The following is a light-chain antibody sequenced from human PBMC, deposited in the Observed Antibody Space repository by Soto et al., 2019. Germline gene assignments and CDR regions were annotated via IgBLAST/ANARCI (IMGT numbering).Light chain of an antibody. Sequence: QSVLTQPPSASGSPGQSVTISCTGTTSDVGGYNFVSWYQQHPGKAPKLVIYEVAKRPSGVSDRFSGSKSGNTASLTVSGLQPEDEADYYCSSYAGSNNLFGGGTKLTVL. CDR3: SSYAGSNNL. J-gene: IGLJ2*01. V-gene: IGLV2-8*01. CDR1: TSDVGGYNF. CDR2: EVA.